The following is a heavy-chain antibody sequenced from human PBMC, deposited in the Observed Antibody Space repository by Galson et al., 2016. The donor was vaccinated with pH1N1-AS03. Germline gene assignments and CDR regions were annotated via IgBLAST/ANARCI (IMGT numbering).Heavy chain of an antibody. Sequence: SETLSLTCTVSGGSISGYYWSWIRQPPGKGLEWIGYIHYSGSTNYNPSLKSRLTMSVDTSKNQFSLKLSSVTAADTAVYYIAGGRGLTGEGIRCFDLWGRGTLVTVSS. J-gene: IGHJ2*01. D-gene: IGHD7-27*01. CDR2: IHYSGST. V-gene: IGHV4-59*01. CDR3: AGGRGLTGEGIRCFDL. CDR1: GGSISGYY.